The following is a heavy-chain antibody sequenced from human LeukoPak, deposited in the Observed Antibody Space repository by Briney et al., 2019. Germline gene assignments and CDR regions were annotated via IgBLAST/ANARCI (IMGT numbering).Heavy chain of an antibody. CDR2: IYPGDSDT. Sequence: GESLKISCKGSGYSFTSYWIGWVRQLPGKGLESMGIIYPGDSDTRYSPSFQGQVTISADKSISTAYLQWSSLKASDTAMYYCARQTTVVVPAAISRLALEDWGQGTLVTVSS. V-gene: IGHV5-51*01. CDR1: GYSFTSYW. CDR3: ARQTTVVVPAAISRLALED. D-gene: IGHD2-2*01. J-gene: IGHJ4*02.